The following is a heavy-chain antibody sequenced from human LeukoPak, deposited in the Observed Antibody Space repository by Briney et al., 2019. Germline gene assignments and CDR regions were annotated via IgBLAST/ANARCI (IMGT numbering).Heavy chain of an antibody. V-gene: IGHV3-23*01. CDR1: GFTFSSYA. D-gene: IGHD2-2*01. CDR2: FSGSGGTT. Sequence: EPGGSLRLSCAASGFTFSSYAMNWVRQAPGRGLEWVSGFSGSGGTTYYADSVKGRFTISRDNSKNTLYLQMNSLRAEDTAVYYCAKDWGIIVVVSLDYWGQGTLVTVSS. CDR3: AKDWGIIVVVSLDY. J-gene: IGHJ4*02.